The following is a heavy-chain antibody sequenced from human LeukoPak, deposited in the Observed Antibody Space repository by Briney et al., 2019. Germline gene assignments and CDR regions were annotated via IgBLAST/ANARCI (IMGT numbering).Heavy chain of an antibody. Sequence: PGGSLRLSCAASGFTFSSYSMNWVRQAPGKGLEWVSSISSSSSYIYYADSVKGRFTISRDNAKNSLYLQMNSLRDEDTAVYYCASPHYYGSGSYEQFDYWGQGTLVTVSS. J-gene: IGHJ4*02. CDR1: GFTFSSYS. V-gene: IGHV3-21*01. CDR2: ISSSSSYI. CDR3: ASPHYYGSGSYEQFDY. D-gene: IGHD3-10*01.